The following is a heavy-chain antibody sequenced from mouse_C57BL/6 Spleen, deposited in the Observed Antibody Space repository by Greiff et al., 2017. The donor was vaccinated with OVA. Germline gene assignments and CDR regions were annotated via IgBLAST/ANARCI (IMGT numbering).Heavy chain of an antibody. CDR3: ARVDWDDAY. Sequence: QVQLQQPGAELVKPGASVKLSCKASGYTFTSYWMQWVKQRPGQGLEWIGGIDPSDSYTNYNQKFKGKATLTVDTSSSTAYMQLSSLTSEDSAVYYCARVDWDDAYWGQGTLVTVSA. V-gene: IGHV1-50*01. CDR1: GYTFTSYW. CDR2: IDPSDSYT. D-gene: IGHD4-1*01. J-gene: IGHJ3*01.